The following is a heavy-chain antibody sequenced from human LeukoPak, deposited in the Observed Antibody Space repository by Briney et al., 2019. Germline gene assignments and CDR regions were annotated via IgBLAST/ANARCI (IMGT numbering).Heavy chain of an antibody. V-gene: IGHV4-39*07. CDR3: ATLGYCSAGSC. CDR1: GGSISRSSYF. J-gene: IGHJ3*01. Sequence: SETLSLTCTVSGGSISRSSYFWGWIRQPPGKGLEWIGSIYYSGSTYYNPSLKSRVTISVDTSKNQFSLKLSSVTAADTAVYYCATLGYCSAGSCWGQGTMVTVSS. CDR2: IYYSGST. D-gene: IGHD2-15*01.